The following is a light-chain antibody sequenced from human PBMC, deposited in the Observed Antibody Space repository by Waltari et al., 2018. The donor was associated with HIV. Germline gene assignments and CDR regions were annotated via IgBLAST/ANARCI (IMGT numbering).Light chain of an antibody. Sequence: QSVLTQPPPASGTPGPRVTISCSGIRPNIGNANVYWYQQLPGPTPKLLIYKNLQRPSGVPDRFAGSKSGTSAYLAISGLRSEDEADYYCVGWDASLSAYVFGAGTKVTVL. CDR1: RPNIGNAN. CDR3: VGWDASLSAYV. J-gene: IGLJ1*01. V-gene: IGLV1-47*01. CDR2: KNL.